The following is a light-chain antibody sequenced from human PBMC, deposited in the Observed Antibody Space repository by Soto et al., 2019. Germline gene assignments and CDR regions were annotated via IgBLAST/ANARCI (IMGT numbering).Light chain of an antibody. CDR2: YDS. J-gene: IGLJ2*01. Sequence: SYELTQPPSVSVAPGKTARITCGGNNIGSKSVHWYQQKPGQAPVLVIYYDSDRPSGIPERFSGSNSGNTATLTISRVEAGDEGDYYCQVWDSSSDHPGVFGGGTKVTVL. CDR3: QVWDSSSDHPGV. CDR1: NIGSKS. V-gene: IGLV3-21*04.